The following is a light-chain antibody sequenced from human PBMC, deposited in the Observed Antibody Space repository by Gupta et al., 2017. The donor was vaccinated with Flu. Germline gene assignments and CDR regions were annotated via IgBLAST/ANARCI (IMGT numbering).Light chain of an antibody. Sequence: DSLSVSLGERATINCKSSQSVLYSANNKNYLAWYQQKPGQPPKLLIYWASTRESGVPDRFSGSGSGTDFTLTISSLQTEDVAVYYCQQWDRTPCTFGQGTKLAIK. CDR2: WAS. CDR3: QQWDRTPCT. J-gene: IGKJ2*02. V-gene: IGKV4-1*01. CDR1: QSVLYSANNKNY.